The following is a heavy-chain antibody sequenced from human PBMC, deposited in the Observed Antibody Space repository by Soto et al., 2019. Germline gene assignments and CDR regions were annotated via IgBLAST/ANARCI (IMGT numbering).Heavy chain of an antibody. Sequence: SWVRQMPGKGLEWMGRIDPSDSYTNYSPSFQGHVTISADKSISTAYLQWSSLKASDTAMYYCARGHYYYGMDVWGQGTTVTVSS. J-gene: IGHJ6*02. CDR2: IDPSDSYT. CDR3: ARGHYYYGMDV. V-gene: IGHV5-10-1*01.